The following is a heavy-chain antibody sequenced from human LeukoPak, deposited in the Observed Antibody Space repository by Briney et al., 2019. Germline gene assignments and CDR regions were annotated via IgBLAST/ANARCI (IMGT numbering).Heavy chain of an antibody. CDR2: ISYDGSNK. Sequence: GGSLGLSCAASGFTFSSYAMHWVRQAPGKGLEWVAVISYDGSNKYYADSVKGRFTISRDNSKNTLYLQMNSLRAEDTAVYYCARELVVVAAGFDYWGQGTLVTVSS. D-gene: IGHD2-15*01. CDR3: ARELVVVAAGFDY. V-gene: IGHV3-30-3*01. J-gene: IGHJ4*02. CDR1: GFTFSSYA.